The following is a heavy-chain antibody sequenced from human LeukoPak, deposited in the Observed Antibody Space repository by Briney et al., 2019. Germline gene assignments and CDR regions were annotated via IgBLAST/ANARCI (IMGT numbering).Heavy chain of an antibody. D-gene: IGHD3-10*01. CDR3: AKSQCSSGGSCYYYYMDV. CDR1: GFTFDDYA. CDR2: ISGDGGST. V-gene: IGHV3-43*02. Sequence: GGSLRLSCAAAGFTFDDYAMHWVRQAPGKGLEWVSLISGDGGSTYYADSVKGRFTISRDNSKNSLYLQMNSLRTEDTALYYCAKSQCSSGGSCYYYYMDVWGKGTTVTVSS. J-gene: IGHJ6*03.